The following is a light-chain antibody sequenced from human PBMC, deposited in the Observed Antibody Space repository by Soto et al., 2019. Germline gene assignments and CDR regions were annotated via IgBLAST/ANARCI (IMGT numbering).Light chain of an antibody. CDR1: QGVTTT. CDR3: QQYNDWPTT. CDR2: GAS. J-gene: IGKJ1*01. Sequence: EKVMTQSPATLSVSPGERATLSCRASQGVTTTVAWYQQKPGQAPRLLIYGASTRATGVPARFSGSGSGTDFTLTITSLQSEDFGVYYCQQYNDWPTTFGQGTRVEIK. V-gene: IGKV3-15*01.